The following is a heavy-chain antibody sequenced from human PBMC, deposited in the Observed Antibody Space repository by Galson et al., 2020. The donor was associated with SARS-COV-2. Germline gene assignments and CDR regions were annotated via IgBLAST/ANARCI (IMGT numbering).Heavy chain of an antibody. CDR1: GYTLNELS. D-gene: IGHD6-19*01. CDR3: ATCTAVAGTVDDYYYYYGMYV. CDR2: FDPEDGET. Sequence: ASVKVSCKVSGYTLNELSMHWVRQAPGNGLEWMGGFDPEDGETIYAQKFQGRVTMTEDTSTDTAYMELSSLRSEDTAVYYCATCTAVAGTVDDYYYYYGMYVWGQGTTVTVFS. V-gene: IGHV1-24*01. J-gene: IGHJ6*02.